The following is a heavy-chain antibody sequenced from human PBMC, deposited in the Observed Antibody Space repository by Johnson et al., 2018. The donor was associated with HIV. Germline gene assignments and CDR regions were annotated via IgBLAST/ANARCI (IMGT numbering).Heavy chain of an antibody. CDR1: GFTFNSYA. CDR3: ATSTASDAFDI. J-gene: IGHJ3*02. D-gene: IGHD1-1*01. CDR2: ISGSGGST. V-gene: IGHV3-23*04. Sequence: VQLVESGGGVVQPGRSLRLSCAASGFTFNSYAMSWVRQGPGKGLEWVAAISGSGGSTYYADSVKDRSTISRDNTKNTLYLQMNSLRAEDTAVYYCATSTASDAFDIWGQGTMVTVSS.